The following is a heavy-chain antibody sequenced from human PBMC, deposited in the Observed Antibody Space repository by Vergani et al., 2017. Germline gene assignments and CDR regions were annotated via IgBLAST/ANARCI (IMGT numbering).Heavy chain of an antibody. V-gene: IGHV3-23*01. J-gene: IGHJ4*02. Sequence: EVQLLESGGGLVQPGGSLRLSCAASGFTFSSYAMSWVRQAPGKGLEWVSAISGSGGSTYYADSVKGRFTIARDNSKNTLYLQMNSLRAEDTAVYFCAKDLAYSYGYHDYWGQGTLVTVSS. D-gene: IGHD5-18*01. CDR3: AKDLAYSYGYHDY. CDR1: GFTFSSYA. CDR2: ISGSGGST.